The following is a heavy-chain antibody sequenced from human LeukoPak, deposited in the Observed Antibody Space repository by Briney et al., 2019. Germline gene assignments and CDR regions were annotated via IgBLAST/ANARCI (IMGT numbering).Heavy chain of an antibody. D-gene: IGHD4-17*01. V-gene: IGHV4-59*01. CDR3: ARDGGDYGDYEGYFDY. CDR1: GDSIRSYH. J-gene: IGHJ4*02. Sequence: SETLSLTCTVSGDSIRSYHWNWIRQPPEKGLEWIGYIHYSGSTNYNPSLKSRLTLSIDTSKNQFSLSLTSVTAADTAVYLCARDGGDYGDYEGYFDYWGQGALVTVSS. CDR2: IHYSGST.